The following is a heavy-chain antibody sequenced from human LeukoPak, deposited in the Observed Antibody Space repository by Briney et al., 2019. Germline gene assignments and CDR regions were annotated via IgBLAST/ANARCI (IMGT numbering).Heavy chain of an antibody. J-gene: IGHJ3*02. Sequence: TPGESLKISCQGSGYTFTAYWIGLGRQMPGKGLEWGGIIHHGDSDTRYSPSFQSQVTISADKSITPASLQWSSLEASDTAMYYCGRHQHSGSYGAFDIWGQGTMVTVSS. D-gene: IGHD1-26*01. V-gene: IGHV5-51*01. CDR1: GYTFTAYW. CDR3: GRHQHSGSYGAFDI. CDR2: IHHGDSDT.